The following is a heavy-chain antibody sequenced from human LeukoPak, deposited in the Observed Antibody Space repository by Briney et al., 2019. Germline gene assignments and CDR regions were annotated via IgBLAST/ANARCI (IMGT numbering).Heavy chain of an antibody. Sequence: GGSLRLSCAASGFTFSSYAMSWVRQAPGEGLEWVSAISGSGGSTYYADSVKGRFTISRDNSKNTLYLQMNSLRAEDTAVYYCAKAQSWITMIVVAPPDYWGQGTLVTVSS. CDR2: ISGSGGST. CDR1: GFTFSSYA. CDR3: AKAQSWITMIVVAPPDY. D-gene: IGHD3-22*01. J-gene: IGHJ4*02. V-gene: IGHV3-23*01.